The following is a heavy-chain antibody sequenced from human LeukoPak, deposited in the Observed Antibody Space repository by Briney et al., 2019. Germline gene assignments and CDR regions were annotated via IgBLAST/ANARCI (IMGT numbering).Heavy chain of an antibody. V-gene: IGHV3-23*01. D-gene: IGHD2-2*01. CDR1: GFTFSSSA. Sequence: GGSLRLSCAASGFTFSSSAMSWVRQVPGKGLEWVSGISASGGSTYYADSVKGRFTISRDNSKNTLYLQMNSLRAEDTAVYYCASVVVPAAQGASGDYWGQGTLVTVPS. J-gene: IGHJ4*02. CDR3: ASVVVPAAQGASGDY. CDR2: ISASGGST.